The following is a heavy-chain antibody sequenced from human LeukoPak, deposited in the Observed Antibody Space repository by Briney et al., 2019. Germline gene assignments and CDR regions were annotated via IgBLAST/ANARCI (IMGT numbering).Heavy chain of an antibody. D-gene: IGHD3-22*01. Sequence: GGSLRLSCAASGFTFSSYSMNWVRQAPGKGLEWVSSISSSSRYIYYADSVKGRFTISRDDAKNSLYLQMNSLRAEDTAVYYCARGFHRYNYDSGAYSVYWGRGTLVTVSS. V-gene: IGHV3-21*01. CDR3: ARGFHRYNYDSGAYSVY. CDR1: GFTFSSYS. CDR2: ISSSSRYI. J-gene: IGHJ4*02.